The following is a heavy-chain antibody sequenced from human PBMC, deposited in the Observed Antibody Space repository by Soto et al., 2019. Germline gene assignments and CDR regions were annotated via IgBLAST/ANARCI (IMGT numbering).Heavy chain of an antibody. D-gene: IGHD5-18*01. Sequence: SETLSLTCTVSGGSISSYYWSWIRQPPGKGLEWIGYIYYSGSTNCNPSLKSRVTISVDTSKNQFSLKLSSVTAADTAVYYCARGGDTAGFDPWGQGPLATVSS. CDR2: IYYSGST. V-gene: IGHV4-59*01. CDR3: ARGGDTAGFDP. CDR1: GGSISSYY. J-gene: IGHJ5*02.